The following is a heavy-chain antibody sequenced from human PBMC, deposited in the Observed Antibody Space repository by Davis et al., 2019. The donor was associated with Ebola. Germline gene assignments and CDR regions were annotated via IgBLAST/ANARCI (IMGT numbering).Heavy chain of an antibody. V-gene: IGHV3-11*06. Sequence: PGGSLRLSCSTSGFSFSDYYMSWIRQAPGKGLEWVSYISSSSSYTNYADSVKGRFTISRDNAKNSLYLQMNSLRAEDTAVYYCARDTDYSPYYYYYGMDVWGQGTTVTVSS. CDR1: GFSFSDYY. CDR2: ISSSSSYT. D-gene: IGHD4-11*01. CDR3: ARDTDYSPYYYYYGMDV. J-gene: IGHJ6*02.